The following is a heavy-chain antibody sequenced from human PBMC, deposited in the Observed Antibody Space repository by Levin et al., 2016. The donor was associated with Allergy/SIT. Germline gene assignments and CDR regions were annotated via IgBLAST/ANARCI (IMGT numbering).Heavy chain of an antibody. CDR3: STDPKGGGPYHYYGMDV. V-gene: IGHV3-15*01. D-gene: IGHD3-10*01. Sequence: VRQAPGKGLEWVGRIKSNIEGGTIDYAAPVKGRFIISRDDSKNTLYLQMNSLKTEDTAVYYCSTDPKGGGPYHYYGMDVWGQGTTVTVSS. J-gene: IGHJ6*02. CDR2: IKSNIEGGTI.